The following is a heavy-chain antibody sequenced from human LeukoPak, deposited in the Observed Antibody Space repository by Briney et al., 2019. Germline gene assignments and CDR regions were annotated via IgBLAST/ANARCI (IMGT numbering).Heavy chain of an antibody. Sequence: SVKVSCKASGGTFSSYAISWVRQAPGQGLEWMGGIILIFGTANYAQKFQGRVTITADKSTSTAYMELSSLRSEDTAVYYCARVPVVPAAIGLWYFDLWGRGTLVTVSS. CDR1: GGTFSSYA. J-gene: IGHJ2*01. CDR2: IILIFGTA. CDR3: ARVPVVPAAIGLWYFDL. V-gene: IGHV1-69*06. D-gene: IGHD2-2*02.